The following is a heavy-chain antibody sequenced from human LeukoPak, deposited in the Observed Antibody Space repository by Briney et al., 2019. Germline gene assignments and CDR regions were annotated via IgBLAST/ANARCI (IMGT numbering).Heavy chain of an antibody. D-gene: IGHD6-13*01. Sequence: SVKLSCNASGDSFSSDSFSGVRQAPAQGVEWMGGIIPIFGTANYAQKFQGRVTITTDESTSTAYMELSSLRSEDTAVYYCASYGREQLNWFDPWGQGTLVTVSS. CDR1: GDSFSSDS. J-gene: IGHJ5*02. V-gene: IGHV1-69*05. CDR3: ASYGREQLNWFDP. CDR2: IIPIFGTA.